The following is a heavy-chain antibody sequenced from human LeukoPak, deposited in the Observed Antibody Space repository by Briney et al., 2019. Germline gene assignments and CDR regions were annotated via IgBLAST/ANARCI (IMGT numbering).Heavy chain of an antibody. CDR2: ISGSGGST. Sequence: GGSLRLSCAASGFTFSNYAMSWVRQAPGKGLEWVSGISGSGGSTYYADSVKGRFTISRDNSKDTLYLQMNSLTDEDTAVYYCAKKWGVGTTTLDYFDYWGQGTLVTVSS. D-gene: IGHD1-26*01. CDR1: GFTFSNYA. CDR3: AKKWGVGTTTLDYFDY. J-gene: IGHJ4*02. V-gene: IGHV3-23*01.